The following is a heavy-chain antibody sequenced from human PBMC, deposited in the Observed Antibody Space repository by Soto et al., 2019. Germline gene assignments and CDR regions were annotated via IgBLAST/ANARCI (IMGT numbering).Heavy chain of an antibody. Sequence: SETLSLTCDVSGGSISIGTDYWGWIRQPPGKGLEWIGNIHYSGSTNYNPSLKSRLSISVDTSKNQFSLKLSSVTAADTAVYYCARGYSGYDYVRDFDHWGQGTLVTVSS. D-gene: IGHD5-12*01. CDR3: ARGYSGYDYVRDFDH. CDR2: IHYSGST. V-gene: IGHV4-39*01. J-gene: IGHJ4*02. CDR1: GGSISIGTDY.